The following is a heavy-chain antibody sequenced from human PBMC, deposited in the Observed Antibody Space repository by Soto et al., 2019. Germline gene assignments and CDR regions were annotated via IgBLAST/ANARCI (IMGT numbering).Heavy chain of an antibody. CDR1: GSTFIRYG. D-gene: IGHD3-16*01. CDR3: SRGGYYDNSWGKLSHYGLDV. CDR2: ISPYNDYT. Sequence: ASVTVSCKASGSTFIRYGITWVRQAPGQGIEWLGWISPYNDYTIYAQKLQGRVTLTTDTSTRTVHMEVRGLKSDDTAVYYCSRGGYYDNSWGKLSHYGLDVWGQGTSVTVSS. J-gene: IGHJ6*02. V-gene: IGHV1-18*01.